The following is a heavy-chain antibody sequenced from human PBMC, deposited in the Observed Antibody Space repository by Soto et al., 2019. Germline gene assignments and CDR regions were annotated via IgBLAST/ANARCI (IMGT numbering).Heavy chain of an antibody. CDR3: ATNADFGVVPNSYYYYYYMDV. CDR2: ISGSGGSA. V-gene: IGHV3-23*01. CDR1: GFTFSSYA. Sequence: PGGSLRLSCAASGFTFSSYAMSWVRQAPGKGLEWVSAISGSGGSAYYADSVKGRFTISRDNSKNTLYLQMNSLRAEDTAVYYCATNADFGVVPNSYYYYYYMDVWGKGTTVTVSS. J-gene: IGHJ6*03. D-gene: IGHD3-3*01.